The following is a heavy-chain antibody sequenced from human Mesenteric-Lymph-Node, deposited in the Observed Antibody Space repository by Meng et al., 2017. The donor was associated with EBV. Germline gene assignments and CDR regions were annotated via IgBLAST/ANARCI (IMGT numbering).Heavy chain of an antibody. CDR2: IHYSGST. D-gene: IGHD3-22*01. V-gene: IGHV4-61*10. CDR1: GDSGSSDNYY. J-gene: IGHJ5*02. Sequence: QVHFLERGPRLFEPSWTRSLKCIVSGDSGSSDNYYWSWIRQPTGKGLEWIGYIHYSGSTNYNPSLKSRVTISVDSSKNQFSLKLSSVTAADTAVFYCVRQYYRDSNWWFEPWGQGTLVTVSS. CDR3: VRQYYRDSNWWFEP.